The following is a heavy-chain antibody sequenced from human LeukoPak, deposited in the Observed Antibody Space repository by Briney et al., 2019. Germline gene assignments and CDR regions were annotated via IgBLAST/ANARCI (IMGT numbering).Heavy chain of an antibody. CDR1: GASISSRGTY. Sequence: PSETLPLTCTVSGASISSRGTYWGWIRQPPGKGLEWIGTVRYTGRTYYNPSLKSRVTISADMSKNQFSVKLNSVTAADAAVYYCAGRIDGTMGGDYWGQGIVVTVSS. J-gene: IGHJ4*02. V-gene: IGHV4-39*01. CDR2: VRYTGRT. CDR3: AGRIDGTMGGDY. D-gene: IGHD2-2*01.